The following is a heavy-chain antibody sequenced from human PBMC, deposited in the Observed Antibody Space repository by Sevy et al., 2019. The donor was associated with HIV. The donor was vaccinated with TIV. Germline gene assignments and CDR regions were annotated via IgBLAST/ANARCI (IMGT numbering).Heavy chain of an antibody. J-gene: IGHJ4*02. V-gene: IGHV3-7*03. CDR3: ARDQRVKYCSGGSCYSMTPFDD. D-gene: IGHD2-15*01. CDR2: IKQAGSEK. Sequence: GGSLRLSCAASGFTFSSYWMSWVRQAPGKGLEWVANIKQAGSEKYYVDSVKGRFTISRDNAKNSLYLQMNSLRAEDTAVYYCARDQRVKYCSGGSCYSMTPFDDWGQGTLVTVSS. CDR1: GFTFSSYW.